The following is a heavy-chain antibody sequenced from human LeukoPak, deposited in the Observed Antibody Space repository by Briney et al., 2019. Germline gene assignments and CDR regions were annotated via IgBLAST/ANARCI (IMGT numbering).Heavy chain of an antibody. CDR2: IKPDGNDK. D-gene: IGHD3-10*01. CDR1: GFTFSIHW. CDR3: ARAYYYGSGIVITPSH. J-gene: IGHJ4*02. V-gene: IGHV3-7*01. Sequence: GGSLRLSCVASGFTFSIHWMTWVRQAPGKGLEWVATIKPDGNDKFFVDSVKGRFTISRDNSKNTLYLQMNSLRAEDTAVYYCARAYYYGSGIVITPSHWGQGTLVTVSS.